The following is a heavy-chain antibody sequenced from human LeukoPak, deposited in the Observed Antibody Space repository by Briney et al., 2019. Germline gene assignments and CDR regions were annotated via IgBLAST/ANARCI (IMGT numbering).Heavy chain of an antibody. CDR1: GFTLSSYW. J-gene: IGHJ4*02. D-gene: IGHD1-20*01. CDR3: ARGVDNWNDLLNY. CDR2: NNGDGSST. V-gene: IGHV3-74*01. Sequence: PGGSLRLSCVVSGFTLSSYWMHRVRQAPGKGLVWVSRNNGDGSSTSYADSVKGRFTMSRDDAKNTLYLQMNSLRAEDTAVYYCARGVDNWNDLLNYWGQGTLVTVSS.